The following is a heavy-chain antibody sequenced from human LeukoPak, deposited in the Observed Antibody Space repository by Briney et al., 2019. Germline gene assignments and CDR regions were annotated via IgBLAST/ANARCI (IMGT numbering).Heavy chain of an antibody. CDR3: TRRLTASGKHYFDY. CDR1: GFTFSTYN. J-gene: IGHJ4*02. CDR2: ISSSSGTI. V-gene: IGHV3-48*01. D-gene: IGHD6-13*01. Sequence: GGSLRLSCAASGFTFSTYNMNWVRQAPGKGLEWVSYISSSSGTIYYADSVQGRFTISRDNAKNSLYLQMNSLRAEDTAVYYCTRRLTASGKHYFDYWGQGTLVTVSS.